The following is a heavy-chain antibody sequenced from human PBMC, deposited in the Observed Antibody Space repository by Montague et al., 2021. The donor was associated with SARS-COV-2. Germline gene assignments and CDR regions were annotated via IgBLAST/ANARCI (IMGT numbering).Heavy chain of an antibody. CDR2: IHSGASYA. J-gene: IGHJ4*02. CDR1: GFTFSSHD. Sequence: SLRLSCAASGFTFSSHDMTWVRQAPGKGLEWVSIIHSGASYASYAGSVKGRFTISRDNSKNTLYLQMNSLRAEDTAVYYCAKGVGQKSSAVDYWGQGTQVTDSS. V-gene: IGHV3-23*03. D-gene: IGHD1-26*01. CDR3: AKGVGQKSSAVDY.